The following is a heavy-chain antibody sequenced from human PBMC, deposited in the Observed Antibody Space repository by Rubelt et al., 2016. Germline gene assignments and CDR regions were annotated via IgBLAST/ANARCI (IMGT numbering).Heavy chain of an antibody. CDR2: IYYSGST. Sequence: QLQLQESGPGLVKPSETLSLTCTVSGGSISSSSYYWGWIRQPPGKGLEWIGSIYYSGSTYYNPSLTSRVSISVDTSKNQFSLKLSSVTAADTAVYYCARDHRLWGSYRFTYWGQGTLVTVSS. CDR1: GGSISSSSYY. V-gene: IGHV4-39*02. CDR3: ARDHRLWGSYRFTY. D-gene: IGHD3-16*02. J-gene: IGHJ4*02.